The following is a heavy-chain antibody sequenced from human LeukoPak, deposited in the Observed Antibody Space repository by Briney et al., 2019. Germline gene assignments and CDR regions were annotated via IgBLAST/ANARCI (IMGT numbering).Heavy chain of an antibody. CDR2: ISSNGGST. Sequence: GGSLRLSCSASGFTFSNYAMHWVRQAPGKGLEYVSAISSNGGSTSYADSAKGRFSISRDNSKNTLHLQMSSLRAEDTAVYYCARGPALGDDYWGQGTLVTVSS. J-gene: IGHJ4*02. V-gene: IGHV3-64D*09. D-gene: IGHD3-10*01. CDR3: ARGPALGDDY. CDR1: GFTFSNYA.